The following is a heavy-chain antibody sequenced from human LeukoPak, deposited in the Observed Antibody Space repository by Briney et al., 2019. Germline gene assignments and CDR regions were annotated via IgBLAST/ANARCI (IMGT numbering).Heavy chain of an antibody. CDR1: GYSFTSYW. D-gene: IGHD6-6*01. CDR2: IYPSDSDT. V-gene: IGHV5-51*01. CDR3: ARTSKYSSSSRWSDP. Sequence: GESLKISCKGSGYSFTSYWIGWVRQMPGKGLEWMGIIYPSDSDTRYSPSFQGQVTISVDKSISTAYLQWSSLKASGTAMYYCARTSKYSSSSRWSDPWGQGTLVTVSS. J-gene: IGHJ5*02.